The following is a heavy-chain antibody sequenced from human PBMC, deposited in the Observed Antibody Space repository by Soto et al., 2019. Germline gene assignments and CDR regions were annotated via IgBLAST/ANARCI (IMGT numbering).Heavy chain of an antibody. Sequence: GGSLRLSCAASGFTFSSYGMHWVRQAPGKGLEWVAVIWYDGSNKYYADSVKGRFTISRDNSKNTLYLQMNSLRAEDTAVYYCATAPPLTRYNSGWFRWGQGTLVTVSS. CDR3: ATAPPLTRYNSGWFR. J-gene: IGHJ4*02. CDR1: GFTFSSYG. V-gene: IGHV3-33*01. CDR2: IWYDGSNK. D-gene: IGHD6-19*01.